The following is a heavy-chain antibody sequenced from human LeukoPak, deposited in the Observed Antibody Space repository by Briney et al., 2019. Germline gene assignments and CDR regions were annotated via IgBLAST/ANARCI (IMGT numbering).Heavy chain of an antibody. CDR3: AKPRRMTTVTYFDY. Sequence: GGSLRLSCAASGFTFDDYGMSWVRQAPGKGLEWVSGISWNSGSIGYADSVKGRFTISRDNAKNSLYLQMNSLRAEDTAVYYCAKPRRMTTVTYFDYWGQGTLVTVSS. CDR1: GFTFDDYG. V-gene: IGHV3-9*01. J-gene: IGHJ4*02. CDR2: ISWNSGSI. D-gene: IGHD4-11*01.